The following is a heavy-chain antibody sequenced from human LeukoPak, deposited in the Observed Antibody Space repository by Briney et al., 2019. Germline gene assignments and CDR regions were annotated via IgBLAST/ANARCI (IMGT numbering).Heavy chain of an antibody. D-gene: IGHD3-10*01. J-gene: IGHJ3*02. Sequence: ASVKVSCKASGYTFTSYGISWVRQAPGQGLEWIGWISAYNGNTNYAQKLQGRVTMTTDTSTSTAYMELRSLRSDDTAVYYCARDGGYWFGVTVGNAFDIWGQGTMVTVSS. CDR1: GYTFTSYG. V-gene: IGHV1-18*01. CDR3: ARDGGYWFGVTVGNAFDI. CDR2: ISAYNGNT.